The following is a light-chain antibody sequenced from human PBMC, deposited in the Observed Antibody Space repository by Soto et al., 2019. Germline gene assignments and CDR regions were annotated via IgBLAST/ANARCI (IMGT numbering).Light chain of an antibody. Sequence: QSALTQPASMSGSPGQSITISCTGTSNDVGGYNYVSWYQQHPGKAPKLMIFEVSNRPSGVSNRFSGSKSGNTASLTISGLQAEDEAYYYCCSYRSTNSRVFGGWTKLPVL. CDR1: SNDVGGYNY. CDR3: CSYRSTNSRV. J-gene: IGLJ3*02. V-gene: IGLV2-14*01. CDR2: EVS.